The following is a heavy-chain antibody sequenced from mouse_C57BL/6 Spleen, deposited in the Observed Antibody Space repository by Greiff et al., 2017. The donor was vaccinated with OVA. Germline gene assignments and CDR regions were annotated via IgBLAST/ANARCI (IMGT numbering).Heavy chain of an antibody. Sequence: QVQLKQSGPELVKPGASVKLSCKASGYTFTSYDINWVKQRPGQGLEWIGWIYPRDGSTKYNEKFKGKATLTVDTSSSTAYMELHSLTSEDSAVYFCARLITTVVPYWYVGVWGTGTTVTVSS. J-gene: IGHJ1*03. CDR1: GYTFTSYD. CDR3: ARLITTVVPYWYVGV. D-gene: IGHD1-1*01. V-gene: IGHV1-85*01. CDR2: IYPRDGST.